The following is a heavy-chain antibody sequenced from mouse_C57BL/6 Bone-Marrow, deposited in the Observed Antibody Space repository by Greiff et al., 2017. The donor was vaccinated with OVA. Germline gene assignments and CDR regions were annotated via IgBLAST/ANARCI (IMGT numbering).Heavy chain of an antibody. Sequence: VQLQQSGAELVRPGASVKLSCTASGFNIKDYYMHWVKQRPEQGLEWIGRIDPEDGDTEYAPKFQGKATMTADTSSNTAYLQLSSLTSEDTAVYYCTRYYSPPHYYAMDYWGQGTSVTVSS. CDR2: IDPEDGDT. CDR3: TRYYSPPHYYAMDY. J-gene: IGHJ4*01. V-gene: IGHV14-1*01. CDR1: GFNIKDYY. D-gene: IGHD2-12*01.